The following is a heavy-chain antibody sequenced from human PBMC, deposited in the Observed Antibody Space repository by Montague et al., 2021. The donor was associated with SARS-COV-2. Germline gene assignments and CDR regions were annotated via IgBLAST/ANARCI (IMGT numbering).Heavy chain of an antibody. V-gene: IGHV4-34*01. CDR2: INQSGSI. CDR3: AGSPCSSTSCYAGCFDP. J-gene: IGHJ5*02. Sequence: SETLSLTCAVSGGSFSGFYWSWVRQSPGEGLEWIGEINQSGSINYNPSLKSRVTILVDTSKNQFSLKLSSVTAVDTAVYYCAGSPCSSTSCYAGCFDPWGQGTLVTVSS. D-gene: IGHD2-2*01. CDR1: GGSFSGFY.